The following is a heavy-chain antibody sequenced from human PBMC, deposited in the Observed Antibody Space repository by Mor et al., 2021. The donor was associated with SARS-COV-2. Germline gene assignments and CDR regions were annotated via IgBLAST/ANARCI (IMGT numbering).Heavy chain of an antibody. J-gene: IGHJ4*01. D-gene: IGHD3-22*01. V-gene: IGHV5-51*01. CDR3: ARRGGSAYYRVFDF. Sequence: YSPSFQGQVTISADKSINTAYLQWSSLKASDTAIYFCARRGGSAYYRVFDFWGQGTLVTVS.